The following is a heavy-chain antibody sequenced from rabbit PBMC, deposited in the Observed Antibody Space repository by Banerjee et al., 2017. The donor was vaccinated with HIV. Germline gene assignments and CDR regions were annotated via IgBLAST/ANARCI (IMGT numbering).Heavy chain of an antibody. CDR1: GFSFSSSYY. CDR3: ARAQSYYTYGYVAYVYAPARLDL. J-gene: IGHJ3*01. D-gene: IGHD6-1*01. V-gene: IGHV1S40*01. Sequence: QSLEESGGDLVKPGASLTLTCTASGFSFSSSYYMCWVRQAPGKGLEWIACIYAGSSGSTYYASWAKGRFTISKTSSTTVTLQMTSLTAADTATYFCARAQSYYTYGYVAYVYAPARLDLWGPGTLVTVS. CDR2: IYAGSSGST.